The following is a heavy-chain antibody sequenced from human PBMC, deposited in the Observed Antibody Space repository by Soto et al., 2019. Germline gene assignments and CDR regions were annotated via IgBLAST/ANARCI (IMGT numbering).Heavy chain of an antibody. CDR1: GDSISSGTYY. CDR3: ARDLRDSSAYAL. CDR2: IYYRGST. Sequence: PSETLSLTCNVSGDSISSGTYYSSWIRQPPGKELEWIGYIYYRGSTNYNPSLKSRVTISLETSKNQFSLNLNSVTAADTAVYYCARDLRDSSAYALWGQGTLVTVSS. V-gene: IGHV4-61*01. J-gene: IGHJ4*02. D-gene: IGHD3-22*01.